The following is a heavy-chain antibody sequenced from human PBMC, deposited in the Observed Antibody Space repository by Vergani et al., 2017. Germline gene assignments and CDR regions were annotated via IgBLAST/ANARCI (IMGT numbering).Heavy chain of an antibody. CDR3: AESIAAAGRENDY. CDR1: GGSISSYY. J-gene: IGHJ4*02. CDR2: IHYSGST. D-gene: IGHD6-13*01. Sequence: QVQLQESGPGLVNPSETLSLTCTVSGGSISSYYWSWIRQPPGKGLEWIVYIHYSGSTNYNPSLKSRVTISVDTSKNQFSLKLSSVTAADTAVYYCAESIAAAGRENDYWGQGTLVTVSS. V-gene: IGHV4-59*01.